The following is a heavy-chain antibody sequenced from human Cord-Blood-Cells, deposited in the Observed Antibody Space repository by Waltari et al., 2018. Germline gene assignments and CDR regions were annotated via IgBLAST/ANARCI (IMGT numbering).Heavy chain of an antibody. Sequence: EVQLVESGGGLVKHGGPLRLSCAASGFNFSNAGMTWVSQGPRKGLEWVGRIHSKTDGVTTDYAPPVTGRFTISRDDSKHTPYLQMNSLKTEDTAVYYCNTDQGDYYGSGSYDYWGQGTLVTVSS. CDR2: IHSKTDGVTT. CDR1: GFNFSNAG. D-gene: IGHD3-10*01. V-gene: IGHV3-15*01. CDR3: NTDQGDYYGSGSYDY. J-gene: IGHJ4*02.